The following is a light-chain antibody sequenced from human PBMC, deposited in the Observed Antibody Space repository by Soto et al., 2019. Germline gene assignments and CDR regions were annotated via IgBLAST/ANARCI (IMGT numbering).Light chain of an antibody. V-gene: IGLV2-11*01. CDR2: NVS. Sequence: QSALTQPLSVSGSPGQSVTISCTGTTTNVATYNYVSWYQHHPGKAPKLILYNVSERPSGVSDRFSGSKSGNAASLTISGLPADDEDDYYCCSYDGRSNWLFGGGTKLTVL. J-gene: IGLJ2*01. CDR1: TTNVATYNY. CDR3: CSYDGRSNWL.